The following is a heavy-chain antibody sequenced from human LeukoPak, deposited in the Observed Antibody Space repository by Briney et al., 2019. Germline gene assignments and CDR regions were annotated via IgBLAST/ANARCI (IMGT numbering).Heavy chain of an antibody. V-gene: IGHV5-51*01. CDR1: GYSFTAYY. D-gene: IGHD3-16*02. J-gene: IGHJ4*02. CDR2: IYPGDSHT. CDR3: ARHVFGGSYPDY. Sequence: GESLNTSCKASGYSFTAYYIGWVRQMPGKGLEWMGIIYPGDSHTIYSPSFQGQVTISADKSITTAYLQWSSLKASDTARYYCARHVFGGSYPDYWGQGTLVTVSS.